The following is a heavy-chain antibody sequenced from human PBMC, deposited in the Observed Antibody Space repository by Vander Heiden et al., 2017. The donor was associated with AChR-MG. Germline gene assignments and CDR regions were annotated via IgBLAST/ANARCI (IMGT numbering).Heavy chain of an antibody. CDR1: GYTFTAYY. V-gene: IGHV1-46*01. CDR3: ARAPPEVVAVFDP. CDR2: ITGRGGRT. J-gene: IGHJ5*02. Sequence: QVQLVQSGAEVKKPGASVRLSCKGSGYTFTAYYIPWVRQSPGHGRAWVGMITGRGGRTTDAQKFQGRVTMTRDTSTSTVYMDLTSLTSEDTAVYYCARAPPEVVAVFDPWGHGTLVTVSS. D-gene: IGHD5-12*01.